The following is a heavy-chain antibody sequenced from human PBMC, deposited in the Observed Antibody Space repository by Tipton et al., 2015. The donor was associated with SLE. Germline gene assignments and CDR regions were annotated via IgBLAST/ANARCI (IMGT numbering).Heavy chain of an antibody. V-gene: IGHV3-21*05. CDR2: IISSSSYT. J-gene: IGHJ4*01. Sequence: SLRLSCAASGFTFSSYSMNWVRQAPGKGLEWVSYIISSSSYTNNADSVKGLFTISRDNAKNSLYLQMHSLRAEDTAVYYCARRGLGKGVPDNYWGHGTLVTVSS. CDR1: GFTFSSYS. D-gene: IGHD1-14*01. CDR3: ARRGLGKGVPDNY.